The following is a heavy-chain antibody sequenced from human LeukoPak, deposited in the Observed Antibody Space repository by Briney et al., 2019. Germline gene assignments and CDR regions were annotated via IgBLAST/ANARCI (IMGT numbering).Heavy chain of an antibody. CDR1: AYTFSDYY. CDR2: INPKSGGT. J-gene: IGHJ4*02. CDR3: ARVGQWLEYDY. D-gene: IGHD6-19*01. Sequence: ASVKVSCKASAYTFSDYYMHWVRQAPGQGLEWMGWINPKSGGTNYAQVFQGRVTMTRDTSISTVYMELSRLRSDDTAVYYCARVGQWLEYDYWGRGTLVTVSS. V-gene: IGHV1-2*02.